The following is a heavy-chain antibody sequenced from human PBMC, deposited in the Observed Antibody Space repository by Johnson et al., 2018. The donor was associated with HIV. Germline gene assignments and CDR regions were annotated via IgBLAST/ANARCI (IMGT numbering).Heavy chain of an antibody. CDR2: INWNGGST. V-gene: IGHV3-20*04. Sequence: EVQLVESGGGLVQPGGSLRLSCAASGFTFINYWMHWVRQAPGKGLVWVSDINWNGGSTGYADSVKGRFIISRDNAKNSLYLQMNSLRAEDTAVYYCAREPLVPDCFDIWGPGTIVTVSS. CDR1: GFTFINYW. D-gene: IGHD6-13*01. J-gene: IGHJ3*02. CDR3: AREPLVPDCFDI.